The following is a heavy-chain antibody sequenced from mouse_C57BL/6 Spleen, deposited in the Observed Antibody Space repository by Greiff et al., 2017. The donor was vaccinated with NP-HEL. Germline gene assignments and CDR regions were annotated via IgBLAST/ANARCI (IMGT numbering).Heavy chain of an antibody. CDR2: ISNGGGST. V-gene: IGHV5-12*01. CDR3: ARLSRDYYAMDY. J-gene: IGHJ4*01. Sequence: EVMLVESGGGLVQPGGSLKLSCAASGFTFSDYYMYWVRQTPEKRLEWVAYISNGGGSTYYPDTVKGRFTISRDNAKNTLYLQMSRLKSEDTAMYYCARLSRDYYAMDYWGQGTSVTVAS. CDR1: GFTFSDYY.